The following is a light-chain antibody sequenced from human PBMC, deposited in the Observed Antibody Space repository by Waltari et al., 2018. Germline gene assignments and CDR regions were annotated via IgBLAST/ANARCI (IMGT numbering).Light chain of an antibody. CDR2: ATS. V-gene: IGKV1-39*01. CDR3: QQSETTPWT. CDR1: QGVASSY. J-gene: IGKJ1*01. Sequence: DFQMTQSPSSLSASVGDRVTITCRASQGVASSYLHWYQQKPGKAPKVLSYATSNLKSGVPSRFSGSGSGTDFTLTINSLQPEDFATYYCQQSETTPWTFGQGTKVEI.